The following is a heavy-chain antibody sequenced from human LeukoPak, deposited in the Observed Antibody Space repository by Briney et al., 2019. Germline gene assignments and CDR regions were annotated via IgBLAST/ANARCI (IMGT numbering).Heavy chain of an antibody. D-gene: IGHD3-3*01. CDR1: GFTFSRDY. V-gene: IGHV3-64*01. Sequence: GSLRLSCAASGFTFSRDYIHWVRQAPGKGLEYVSAISSNGGKTHYTNSVKGRFTISRDNSKNTVYLQMGSLSTEDTAVYYCARDTNREQDIWGQGTTVTVSS. J-gene: IGHJ6*02. CDR2: ISSNGGKT. CDR3: ARDTNREQDI.